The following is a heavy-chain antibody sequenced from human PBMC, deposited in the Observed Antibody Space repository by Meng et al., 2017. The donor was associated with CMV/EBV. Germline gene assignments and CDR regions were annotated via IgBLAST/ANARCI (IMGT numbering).Heavy chain of an antibody. Sequence: ASVKVSCKASGYTFTSYDINWVRQATGQGLEWMGWMNPNSGNTGYAQKFQGRVTMTRDTSINTAYMELSSLKSEDTAVYYCARDTSKLWGWGYWGQGTLVTVSS. D-gene: IGHD2-21*01. J-gene: IGHJ4*02. CDR3: ARDTSKLWGWGY. CDR2: MNPNSGNT. CDR1: GYTFTSYD. V-gene: IGHV1-8*02.